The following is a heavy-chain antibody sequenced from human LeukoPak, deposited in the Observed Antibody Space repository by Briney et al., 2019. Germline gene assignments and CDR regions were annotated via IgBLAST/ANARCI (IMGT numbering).Heavy chain of an antibody. V-gene: IGHV4-39*07. D-gene: IGHD5-24*01. Sequence: PSETLSLTCTVSGGSISSGSYYWGWIRQPPGKGLEWIGSIYYSGSTYYNPSLKSRVTISVDTSKNQFSLKLSSVTAADTAVYYCARDNTLHFWFDPWGQGTLVTVSS. CDR2: IYYSGST. CDR1: GGSISSGSYY. J-gene: IGHJ5*02. CDR3: ARDNTLHFWFDP.